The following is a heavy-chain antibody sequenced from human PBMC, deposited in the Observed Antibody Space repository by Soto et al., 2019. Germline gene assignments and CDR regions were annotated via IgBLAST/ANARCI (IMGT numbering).Heavy chain of an antibody. D-gene: IGHD1-26*01. Sequence: GGSLRLSCTASGFSFSNYAMHWVRQAPGKGLEWVSTIKDSGDSTCYLDSVKGRFIISRDYSSNTLYLQMNSLRAEDTAVYYSARGEDPKYYYYGMDVWGQGTTVTVSS. CDR1: GFSFSNYA. V-gene: IGHV3-23*01. CDR3: ARGEDPKYYYYGMDV. CDR2: IKDSGDST. J-gene: IGHJ6*02.